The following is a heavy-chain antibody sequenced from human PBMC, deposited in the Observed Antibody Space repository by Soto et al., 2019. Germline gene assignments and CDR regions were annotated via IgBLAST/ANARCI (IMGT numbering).Heavy chain of an antibody. V-gene: IGHV1-18*01. J-gene: IGHJ6*02. CDR3: ARDIVVVPAALNYYYGMDV. Sequence: QVQLVQSGAEVKKPGASVKVSCKASGYTFTSYGISWVRQAPGQGLEWMGWISAYNGNTNYAQKLQGRVTMTTDTSTSTGYMELRSLRSDDTAVYYCARDIVVVPAALNYYYGMDVWGQGTTVTVSS. CDR1: GYTFTSYG. D-gene: IGHD2-2*01. CDR2: ISAYNGNT.